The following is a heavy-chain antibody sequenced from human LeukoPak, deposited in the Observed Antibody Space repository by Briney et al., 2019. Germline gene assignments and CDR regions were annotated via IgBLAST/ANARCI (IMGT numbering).Heavy chain of an antibody. CDR3: ARVPYRKRGDPS. D-gene: IGHD7-27*01. CDR2: ISSSSSYI. V-gene: IGHV3-21*04. Sequence: GGSLRLSCAASGFTFSSYSMNWVRQAPGKGLEWVSSISSSSSYIYYADSVKGRFTISRDNAKNSLYLQMNSLRAEDTAVYYCARVPYRKRGDPSWGQGTLVTVSS. CDR1: GFTFSSYS. J-gene: IGHJ4*02.